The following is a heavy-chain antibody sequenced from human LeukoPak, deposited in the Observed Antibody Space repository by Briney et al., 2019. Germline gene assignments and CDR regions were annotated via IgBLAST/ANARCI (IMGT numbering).Heavy chain of an antibody. CDR3: ARALDTATNWFDP. CDR1: GFTFSSYA. J-gene: IGHJ5*02. V-gene: IGHV3-30*04. CDR2: ISYDGSNK. D-gene: IGHD5-18*01. Sequence: LRLSCAASGFTFSSYAMHWVRQAPGKGLEWVAVISYDGSNKYYADSVKGRFTISRDNSKNTLYLQMNSLRAEDTAVYYCARALDTATNWFDPWGQGTLVTVSS.